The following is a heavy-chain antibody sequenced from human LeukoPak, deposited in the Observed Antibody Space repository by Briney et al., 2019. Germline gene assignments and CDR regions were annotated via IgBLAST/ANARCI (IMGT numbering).Heavy chain of an antibody. CDR1: GGSFSGYY. CDR2: INHSGST. Sequence: SETLSLTCAVYGGSFSGYYWSWIRQPPGKGLEWIGEINHSGSTNYNPSLKCRVTISVDTSKNQFSLKLSSVTAADTAVYYCARASYDSSGYYFDYWGQGTLVTVSS. D-gene: IGHD3-22*01. CDR3: ARASYDSSGYYFDY. V-gene: IGHV4-34*01. J-gene: IGHJ4*02.